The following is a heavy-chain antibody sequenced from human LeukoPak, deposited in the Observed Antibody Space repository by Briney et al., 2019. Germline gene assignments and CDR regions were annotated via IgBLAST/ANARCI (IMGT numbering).Heavy chain of an antibody. CDR1: GYTLTELS. V-gene: IGHV1-24*01. J-gene: IGHJ4*02. CDR2: FDPEDGET. Sequence: EASGKVSCKVSGYTLTELSMHWVRQAPGKGLEWMGGFDPEDGETIYAQKFQGRVTMTEDTSTDTAYMELSSLRSEDTAVYYCATGGYSYDTADYWGQGTLVTVSS. CDR3: ATGGYSYDTADY. D-gene: IGHD5-18*01.